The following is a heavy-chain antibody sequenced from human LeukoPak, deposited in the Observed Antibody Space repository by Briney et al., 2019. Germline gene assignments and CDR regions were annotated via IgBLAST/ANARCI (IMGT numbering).Heavy chain of an antibody. Sequence: ASVKVSCKASGYTFTGYYMHWVRQAPGQGLEWMGWINPNSGGTNYAQKFQGRVTMTRDTSISTAYMELSRLRSDDTAVYYCARDRDSSGYYLGWFDPWGQEPWSPSPQ. D-gene: IGHD3-22*01. CDR1: GYTFTGYY. CDR2: INPNSGGT. J-gene: IGHJ5*02. V-gene: IGHV1-2*02. CDR3: ARDRDSSGYYLGWFDP.